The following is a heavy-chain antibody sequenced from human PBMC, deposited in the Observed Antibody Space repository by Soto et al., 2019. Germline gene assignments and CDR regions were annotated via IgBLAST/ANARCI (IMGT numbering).Heavy chain of an antibody. CDR2: VSPYNGNT. D-gene: IGHD2-2*01. CDR1: GYTFPTYG. Sequence: QVQLVQSGAEVKQPGASVKVSCKASGYTFPTYGIGWVRQAPGQGSEWMGWVSPYNGNTNYAQKFQGRVIMTTDTSTSTPYMELRSLRSDDTAVYYCARKDCSSASCYASMAGWFDPWGQGTPVTVSS. CDR3: ARKDCSSASCYASMAGWFDP. V-gene: IGHV1-18*01. J-gene: IGHJ5*02.